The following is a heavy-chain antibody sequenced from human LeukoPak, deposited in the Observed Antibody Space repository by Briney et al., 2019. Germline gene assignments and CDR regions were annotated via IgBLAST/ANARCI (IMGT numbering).Heavy chain of an antibody. D-gene: IGHD3-22*01. V-gene: IGHV1-2*06. CDR2: INPNSGGT. Sequence: ASVKVSCKASGYTFAGYYIHWVRQAPGQGLEWMGRINPNSGGTKYTQKFQDRVTMTRDTSISTAYMELSRLRSDDTAVYYCAREVYYDSSGYYNWGQGTLVTVSS. CDR3: AREVYYDSSGYYN. J-gene: IGHJ4*02. CDR1: GYTFAGYY.